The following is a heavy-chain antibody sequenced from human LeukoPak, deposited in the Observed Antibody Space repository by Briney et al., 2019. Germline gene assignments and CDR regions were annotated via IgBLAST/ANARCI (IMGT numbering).Heavy chain of an antibody. J-gene: IGHJ4*02. V-gene: IGHV4-59*01. Sequence: SETLSLTCTISGGSITNYYWSWIRQPPGKGLEWIGYIYYSGSTNYNPSLKSRVTISVDTSKNQFSLKLSSVTAADMAVYYCASSYDSSGFTFDYWGQGTLVTVSS. CDR1: GGSITNYY. D-gene: IGHD3-22*01. CDR2: IYYSGST. CDR3: ASSYDSSGFTFDY.